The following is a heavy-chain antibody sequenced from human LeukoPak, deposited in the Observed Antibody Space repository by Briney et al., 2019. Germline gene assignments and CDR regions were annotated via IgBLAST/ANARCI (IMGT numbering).Heavy chain of an antibody. Sequence: SQTLSLTCAVSGGSISSGGYSWSWIRQPPGKGLEWIGYIYHSGSTYYNPSLKSRVTISVDRSKNQFSLKLSSVTAADTAVYYCARHGATGGFDYWGQGTLVTVSS. D-gene: IGHD3-10*01. CDR2: IYHSGST. CDR1: GGSISSGGYS. J-gene: IGHJ4*02. V-gene: IGHV4-30-2*01. CDR3: ARHGATGGFDY.